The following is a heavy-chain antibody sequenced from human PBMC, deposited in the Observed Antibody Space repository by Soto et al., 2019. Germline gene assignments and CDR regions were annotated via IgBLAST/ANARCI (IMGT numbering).Heavy chain of an antibody. D-gene: IGHD3-22*01. CDR2: ISGSGGST. V-gene: IGHV3-23*01. Sequence: PGGSLRLSCAASGFTFSSYAMSWVRQAPGKGLEWVSAISGSGGSTYYADSVKGRFTISRDNSKNTLYLQMNSMGAKDTAVYYWAKVQNYYDSSGPLDYWGQGTRVTVSS. J-gene: IGHJ4*02. CDR1: GFTFSSYA. CDR3: AKVQNYYDSSGPLDY.